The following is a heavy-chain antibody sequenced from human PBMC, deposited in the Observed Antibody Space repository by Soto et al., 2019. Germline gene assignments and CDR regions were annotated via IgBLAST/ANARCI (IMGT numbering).Heavy chain of an antibody. CDR1: GYTFTSYG. V-gene: IGHV1-18*01. D-gene: IGHD6-13*01. Sequence: VKVSCKASGYTFTSYGISWVRQAPGQGLEWMGWISAYNGNTNYAQKLQGRVTMTTDTSTSTAYMELRSLRSDDTAVYYCARDYSSSWPNYYYYGMDVWGQGTTVTVSS. CDR3: ARDYSSSWPNYYYYGMDV. J-gene: IGHJ6*02. CDR2: ISAYNGNT.